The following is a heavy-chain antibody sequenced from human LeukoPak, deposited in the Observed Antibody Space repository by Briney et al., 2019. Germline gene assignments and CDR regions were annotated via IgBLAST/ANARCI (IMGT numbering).Heavy chain of an antibody. D-gene: IGHD3-22*01. Sequence: SETLSLTCAVSGGSISSSIHYWSWIRQPPGKGLEWIGNIYYGENTYYNPSLKSRVTISIDTSKNQFYLKLGSLTAADTAVYFCARRDDSSGYHKIFDYWGPGTLVTVSS. V-gene: IGHV4-39*01. J-gene: IGHJ4*02. CDR2: IYYGENT. CDR3: ARRDDSSGYHKIFDY. CDR1: GGSISSSIHY.